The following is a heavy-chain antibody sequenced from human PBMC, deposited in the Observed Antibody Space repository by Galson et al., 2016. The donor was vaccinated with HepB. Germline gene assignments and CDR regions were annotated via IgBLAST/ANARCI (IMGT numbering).Heavy chain of an antibody. J-gene: IGHJ6*02. CDR1: GYSFTSYW. CDR2: INPSDSYT. CDR3: ARRRDILTGYRYYYDGMDV. D-gene: IGHD3-9*01. V-gene: IGHV5-10-1*01. Sequence: QSGAEVKKPGESLRISCKGSGYSFTSYWINWVRQMPGKGLEWMGRINPSDSYTSYDPSFQGHVTISADKSISTAYLQWSSLKAADTAVYYCARRRDILTGYRYYYDGMDVWGQGTTVTVSS.